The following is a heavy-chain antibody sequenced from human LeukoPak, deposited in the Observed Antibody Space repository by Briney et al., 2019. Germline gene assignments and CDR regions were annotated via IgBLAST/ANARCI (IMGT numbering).Heavy chain of an antibody. CDR3: AKGGAPFCSTTSCYRWFDP. J-gene: IGHJ5*02. D-gene: IGHD2-2*01. CDR2: IRYDGSNK. V-gene: IGHV3-30*02. CDR1: GFTFNNYG. Sequence: GGSLRLSCAASGFTFNNYGMHWVRQAPGKGLEWVSFIRYDGSNKDSADSVKGRFIISRDNSKNTLYLQMNSLRAEDTAVYYGAKGGAPFCSTTSCYRWFDPWGQGTLVTVSS.